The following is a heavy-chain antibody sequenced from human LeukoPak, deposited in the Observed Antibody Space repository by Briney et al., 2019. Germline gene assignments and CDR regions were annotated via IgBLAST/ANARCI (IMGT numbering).Heavy chain of an antibody. Sequence: QAGGSLRLSCAASGFTFSSYSMNWVRQAPGKGLEWVSYISSSSSTIYYADSVKGRFTISRDNAKNSLYLQMNSLRPEDTAVYYCAREAAPRYWGQGTLVTVSS. D-gene: IGHD6-25*01. V-gene: IGHV3-48*04. CDR3: AREAAPRY. J-gene: IGHJ4*02. CDR1: GFTFSSYS. CDR2: ISSSSSTI.